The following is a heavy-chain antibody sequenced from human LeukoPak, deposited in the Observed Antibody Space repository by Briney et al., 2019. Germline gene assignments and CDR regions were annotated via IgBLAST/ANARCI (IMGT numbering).Heavy chain of an antibody. Sequence: PGGSLRLSCAASRFTFSSYEMNWVRQAPGKGLEWISYISSSGSTVYYADSVKGRLTISRDNAKNSLYLQMNSLRAEDTALYYCAPRPRYCSSTSCPWGQGTLVTVSS. J-gene: IGHJ5*02. CDR1: RFTFSSYE. CDR2: ISSSGSTV. V-gene: IGHV3-48*03. CDR3: APRPRYCSSTSCP. D-gene: IGHD2-2*01.